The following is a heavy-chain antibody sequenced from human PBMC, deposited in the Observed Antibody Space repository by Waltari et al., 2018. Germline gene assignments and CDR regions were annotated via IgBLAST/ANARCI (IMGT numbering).Heavy chain of an antibody. J-gene: IGHJ2*01. V-gene: IGHV3-53*01. CDR3: AREAPGYFDL. Sequence: EVQLEESGGGLIQPGGSLRLSCEASAFTVSSNYMSWVRQAPGKGLEWVSVIYSGGSIYYADSVKGRFTISRGNSKNTVYLQMNSLRVEDTAVYYCAREAPGYFDLWGRGTLVTVSS. CDR1: AFTVSSNY. CDR2: IYSGGSI.